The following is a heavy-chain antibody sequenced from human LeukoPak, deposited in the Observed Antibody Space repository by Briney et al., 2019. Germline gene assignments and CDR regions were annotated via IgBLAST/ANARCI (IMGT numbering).Heavy chain of an antibody. V-gene: IGHV3-15*01. Sequence: AGGSLRLSCAASGFTFSNAWMSWVRQAPGKGLEWVGRIKSKTDGGTTDYAAPVKGRFTISRDDSKNTLYLQMNSLKTEDTAVYYCTTDPGGIDFWSGYYTYFDYWGQGTLVTVSS. CDR3: TTDPGGIDFWSGYYTYFDY. J-gene: IGHJ4*02. D-gene: IGHD3-3*01. CDR1: GFTFSNAW. CDR2: IKSKTDGGTT.